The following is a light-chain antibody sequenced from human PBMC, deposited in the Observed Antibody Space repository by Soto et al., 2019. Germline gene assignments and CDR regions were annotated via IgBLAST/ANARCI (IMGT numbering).Light chain of an antibody. CDR3: QQYDSSPRT. CDR2: EAS. V-gene: IGKV3-15*01. Sequence: EIVMTQSPATLSVSPGERATLSCRASQSVSTNLVWYQHKLGQAPRLLIYEASTRAADIPVRFSGSGSGRQFTLTISSLQSEDFAVYWCQQYDSSPRTFGQGTKVDIK. J-gene: IGKJ1*01. CDR1: QSVSTN.